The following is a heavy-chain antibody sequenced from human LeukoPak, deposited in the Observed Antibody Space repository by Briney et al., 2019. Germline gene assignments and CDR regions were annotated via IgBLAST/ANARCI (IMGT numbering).Heavy chain of an antibody. CDR3: AKDWRIAAPKESHYSDY. V-gene: IGHV3-21*04. CDR2: ISSSSSYI. J-gene: IGHJ4*02. Sequence: GGSLRLSCAASGFTFRSYSMNWVRQATGKGLEWVSSISSSSSYIYYADSVKGRFTISRDNAKNSLYLQMNSLRAEDTAVYYCAKDWRIAAPKESHYSDYWGQGTLVTVSS. CDR1: GFTFRSYS. D-gene: IGHD6-6*01.